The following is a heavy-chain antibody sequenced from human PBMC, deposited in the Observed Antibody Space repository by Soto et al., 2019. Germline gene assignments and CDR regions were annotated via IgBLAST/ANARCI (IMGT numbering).Heavy chain of an antibody. CDR1: GGSISSYY. CDR2: IYYSGST. CDR3: ARLGRVRDIVVVPAAMPKGEYYYYYYYMDV. Sequence: SETLSFTCTVSGGSISSYYWSWIRQPPGKGLEWIGYIYYSGSTNYNPSLKSRVTISVDTSKNQFSLKLSSVTAADTAVYYCARLGRVRDIVVVPAAMPKGEYYYYYYYMDVWGKGTTVTVSS. V-gene: IGHV4-59*08. J-gene: IGHJ6*03. D-gene: IGHD2-2*01.